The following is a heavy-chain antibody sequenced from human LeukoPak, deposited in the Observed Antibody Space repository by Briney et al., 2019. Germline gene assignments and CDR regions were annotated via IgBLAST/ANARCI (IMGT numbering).Heavy chain of an antibody. J-gene: IGHJ4*02. V-gene: IGHV6-1*01. CDR1: VDSVSINSAA. CDR3: ARYSVGFGGYNLADY. CDR2: TYYRSKWYN. D-gene: IGHD5-24*01. Sequence: SQTLSLTCAISVDSVSINSAAWDWIRQSPSRGLDLRGRTYYRSKWYNDYAVSVKSRITINPDTYKNKFYLKLNSVTPEDTAVYYCARYSVGFGGYNLADYWGQGTLVTVSS.